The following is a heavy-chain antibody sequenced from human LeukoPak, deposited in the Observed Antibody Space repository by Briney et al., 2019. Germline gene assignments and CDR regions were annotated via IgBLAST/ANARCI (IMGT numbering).Heavy chain of an antibody. V-gene: IGHV4-59*12. Sequence: SETLSLTCTVSGGSISAYYWSWIRQPPGKGLEWIAFIFYSGSTNYNPSLKSRVSISLDTSKNQFSLKLSSVTAADTAVYYCARTHYGSGSYLRFELSRFDYTFDYWGQGTLVTVSS. CDR1: GGSISAYY. CDR2: IFYSGST. CDR3: ARTHYGSGSYLRFELSRFDYTFDY. J-gene: IGHJ4*02. D-gene: IGHD3-10*01.